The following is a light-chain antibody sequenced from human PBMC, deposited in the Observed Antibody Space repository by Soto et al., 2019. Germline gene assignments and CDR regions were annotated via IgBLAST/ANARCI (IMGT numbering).Light chain of an antibody. CDR1: QSISSY. CDR2: AAS. V-gene: IGKV1-39*01. CDR3: QQSYSTRWT. Sequence: QMTQSPSSLSASVGDRDTITCRASQSISSYLNWYQQKPGKAPKLLIYAASSLQSGVPSRFSGSGSGADVTLTISSLQPEDFATYYCQQSYSTRWTFGQGTKVEVK. J-gene: IGKJ1*01.